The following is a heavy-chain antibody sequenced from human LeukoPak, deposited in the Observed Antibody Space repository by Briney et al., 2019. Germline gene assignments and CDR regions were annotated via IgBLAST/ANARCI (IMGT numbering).Heavy chain of an antibody. CDR1: GFTFSSYH. Sequence: GGSLRLSCAASGFTFSSYHMNWVRQAPGKGLEWVSFISSSSSTIYYADSVKGRFTISRDNAKNSLYLQMNSLRAEDTAVYYCARDGVGAEPYFDYWGQGTLVTVSS. J-gene: IGHJ4*02. D-gene: IGHD1-26*01. CDR2: ISSSSSTI. CDR3: ARDGVGAEPYFDY. V-gene: IGHV3-48*01.